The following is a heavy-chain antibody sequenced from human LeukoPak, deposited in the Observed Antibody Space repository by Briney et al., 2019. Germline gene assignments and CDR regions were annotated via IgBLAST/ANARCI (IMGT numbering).Heavy chain of an antibody. J-gene: IGHJ4*02. CDR2: IGSGGST. D-gene: IGHD6-19*01. V-gene: IGHV3-23*01. CDR1: GFTFSSYA. Sequence: GGSLRLSCAASGFTFSSYAMYWVRQAPGKGLEWVSGIGSGGSTHYADSVKGRFTIPRDNSKNTVYLQMNSLRAEDTAVYYCAKTTTGYSSGRFPGWPVDYWGQGTLVTVSS. CDR3: AKTTTGYSSGRFPGWPVDY.